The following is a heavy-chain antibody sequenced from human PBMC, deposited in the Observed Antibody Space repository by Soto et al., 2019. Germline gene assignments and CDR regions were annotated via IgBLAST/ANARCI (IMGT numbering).Heavy chain of an antibody. CDR1: GYIFTTYG. V-gene: IGHV1-18*01. J-gene: IGHJ4*02. CDR2: ISAHNGNT. Sequence: QVHLVQSGAEVKKPGASVKVSCKGSGYIFTTYGITWVRQAPGQGLEWMGWISAHNGNTNYAQKLQDRVPVTRDTSTSTAYMELRNLRSDDTAVYYCARGRYGDYWGQGALVTVSS. D-gene: IGHD1-1*01. CDR3: ARGRYGDY.